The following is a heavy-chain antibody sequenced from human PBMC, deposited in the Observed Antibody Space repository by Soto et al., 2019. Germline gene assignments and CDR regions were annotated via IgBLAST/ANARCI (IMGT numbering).Heavy chain of an antibody. Sequence: GGSLRLSCAASGFTFSSYAMHWVRQAPGKGLEWVAAISYDGSNKYYADSVKGRFTISRDNSKNTLYLQMNSLRAEDTAVYYCANRPYYYGSGSYSVGEDYWGQGTLVTVSP. D-gene: IGHD3-10*01. CDR2: ISYDGSNK. J-gene: IGHJ4*02. V-gene: IGHV3-30-3*01. CDR3: ANRPYYYGSGSYSVGEDY. CDR1: GFTFSSYA.